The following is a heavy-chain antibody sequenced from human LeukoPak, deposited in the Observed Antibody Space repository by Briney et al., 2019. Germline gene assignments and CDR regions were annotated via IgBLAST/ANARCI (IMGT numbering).Heavy chain of an antibody. V-gene: IGHV3-23*01. D-gene: IGHD3-22*01. J-gene: IGHJ4*02. CDR1: GFTFSNYA. Sequence: PGGSLRLSCAASGFTFSNYAMSWVRQAPGKGLEWVSAMSGTSGSTWYADSVKGRFTISRDNSKNTLYLQMNSLGAKDTAVYYCAKDVERSGYYLFDYWGQGTLVTVSS. CDR2: MSGTSGST. CDR3: AKDVERSGYYLFDY.